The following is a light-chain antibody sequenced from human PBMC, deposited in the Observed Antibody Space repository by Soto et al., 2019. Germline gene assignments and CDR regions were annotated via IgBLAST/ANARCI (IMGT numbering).Light chain of an antibody. CDR2: LGS. V-gene: IGKV2-28*01. CDR1: QSLLHSNGYNY. J-gene: IGKJ3*01. CDR3: MQALQTPLT. Sequence: DIVMTQSPLSLPVTPGEPASISCRSSQSLLHSNGYNYLDWYLQKPGQSPQLLIYLGSNRAPGVPDRFSCSGSGTDFPLKISRVEAEDVGVYYCMQALQTPLTFGPGTKVDIK.